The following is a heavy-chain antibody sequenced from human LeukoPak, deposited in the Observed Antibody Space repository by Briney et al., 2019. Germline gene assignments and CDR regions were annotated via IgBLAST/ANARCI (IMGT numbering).Heavy chain of an antibody. CDR2: VRIDGSDT. J-gene: IGHJ4*02. CDR3: ARDRGKDYFDS. CDR1: GLTFTSHG. D-gene: IGHD4-23*01. Sequence: PGGSLRLSCTTSGLTFTSHGFHWLRQVVGKRLEWVAFVRIDGSDTYHANSVKGRFSISRDDSKNTLYLQMNSLRAEDTAIYYCARDRGKDYFDSWGQGTQVIVSS. V-gene: IGHV3-30*02.